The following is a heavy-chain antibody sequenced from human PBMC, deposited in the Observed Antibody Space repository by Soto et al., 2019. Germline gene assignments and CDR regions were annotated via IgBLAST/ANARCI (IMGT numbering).Heavy chain of an antibody. J-gene: IGHJ4*02. Sequence: PGGSLRLSCAASGFPFSTYSMNWVRQATGKGLEWVSYISSSSTIFYTDSVKGRFTVSRDNSKNTLYLQMNSLRAEDTAVYYCAKNPGYYYDSTGYHFDYWGQGTLVTVSS. V-gene: IGHV3-48*01. CDR3: AKNPGYYYDSTGYHFDY. D-gene: IGHD3-22*01. CDR1: GFPFSTYS. CDR2: ISSSSTI.